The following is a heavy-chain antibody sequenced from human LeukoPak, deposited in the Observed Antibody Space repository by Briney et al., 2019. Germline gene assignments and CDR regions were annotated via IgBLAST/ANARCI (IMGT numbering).Heavy chain of an antibody. J-gene: IGHJ4*02. CDR2: ISYDGSEK. CDR1: GFTFSSYG. D-gene: IGHD3-22*01. V-gene: IGHV3-30*03. Sequence: GGSLRLSCAASGFTFSSYGMHWVRQAPGKGLEWVAVISYDGSEKHYADPVKGRFTISRDNSKNTLYLQMSSLRAEDTAMYYCAREGNSGYYPYWGQGILVTVSS. CDR3: AREGNSGYYPY.